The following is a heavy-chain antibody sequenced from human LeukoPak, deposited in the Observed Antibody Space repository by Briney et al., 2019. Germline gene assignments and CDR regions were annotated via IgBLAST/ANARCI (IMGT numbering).Heavy chain of an antibody. D-gene: IGHD5-18*01. Sequence: PSQTLSLTCTVSGASISSGEYYWSWIRQPAGKGLEWIGRIYTSGSTNYNPSLKSRVTISVDTSKNQFSLKLTSVTAADTAVYYCARTTEGGYTHDYFYYYYMDVWGKGTTVTISS. J-gene: IGHJ6*03. V-gene: IGHV4-61*02. CDR2: IYTSGST. CDR3: ARTTEGGYTHDYFYYYYMDV. CDR1: GASISSGEYY.